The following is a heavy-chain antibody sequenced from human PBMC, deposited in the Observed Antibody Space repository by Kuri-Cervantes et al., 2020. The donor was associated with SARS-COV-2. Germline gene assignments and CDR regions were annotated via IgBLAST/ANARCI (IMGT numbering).Heavy chain of an antibody. J-gene: IGHJ4*02. CDR2: ISSGSDYI. CDR3: TRDRGYCSGGGCYSTGFSFDY. V-gene: IGHV3-21*01. Sequence: GGSLRLSCVASGFRFSTYNLNWVRQAPGKGLEWVSAISSGSDYIYYGDSVKGRFTISRDNAENSQYLQMNSLRVGDTAVYYCTRDRGYCSGGGCYSTGFSFDYWGQGALVTVSS. D-gene: IGHD2-15*01. CDR1: GFRFSTYN.